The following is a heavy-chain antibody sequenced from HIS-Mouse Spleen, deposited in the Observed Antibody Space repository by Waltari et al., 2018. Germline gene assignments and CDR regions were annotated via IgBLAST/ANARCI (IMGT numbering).Heavy chain of an antibody. D-gene: IGHD6-13*01. V-gene: IGHV4-39*07. Sequence: QLQLQESGPGLVKPSETLSLTCTVSGGSISSSSYYWGWIRQPPVKGLELIGSIYYSGSTYCNPSLKSRVTISVDTSKNQFSLKLSSVTAADTAVYYCAREIPYSSSWYDWYFDLWGRGTLVTVSS. CDR1: GGSISSSSYY. CDR2: IYYSGST. CDR3: AREIPYSSSWYDWYFDL. J-gene: IGHJ2*01.